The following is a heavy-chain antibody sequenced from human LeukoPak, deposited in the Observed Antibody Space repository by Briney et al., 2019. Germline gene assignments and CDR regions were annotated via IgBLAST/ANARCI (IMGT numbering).Heavy chain of an antibody. J-gene: IGHJ4*02. CDR2: ISSSSTI. V-gene: IGHV3-48*01. CDR3: ANSVDTLIRGVAY. D-gene: IGHD3-10*01. CDR1: GFTFSSYS. Sequence: GGSLRLSCAASGFTFSSYSMNWVRQAPGKGLEWVSYISSSSTIYYADSVKGRFTISRDNAKNSLYLQMNTLRAEDTAIYYCANSVDTLIRGVAYWGQGTLVTVSS.